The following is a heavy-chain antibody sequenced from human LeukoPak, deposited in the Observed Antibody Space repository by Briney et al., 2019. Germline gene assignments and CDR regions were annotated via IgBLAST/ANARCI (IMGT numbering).Heavy chain of an antibody. D-gene: IGHD4-17*01. CDR2: ISAYNGNT. J-gene: IGHJ6*03. Sequence: GASVKVSCKASGYTFTSYGISWVRQAPGQGLEWMGWISAYNGNTNYAQKLQGRVTMTTDTSTSTAYMELRSLRSDDTAVYYCARDKRYDTVTSIYYYYYMDVWGKGTTVTVSS. CDR3: ARDKRYDTVTSIYYYYYMDV. V-gene: IGHV1-18*01. CDR1: GYTFTSYG.